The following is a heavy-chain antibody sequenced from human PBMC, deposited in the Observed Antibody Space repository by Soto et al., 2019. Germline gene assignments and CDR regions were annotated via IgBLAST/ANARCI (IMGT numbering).Heavy chain of an antibody. Sequence: SETLSLTCTVSGGSISSDDYYWSWIRQPPGKGLEWIGYIYYSGSTYYNPSLKSRVTISVDTSKNQFSLKLNSVTAADTAVYYCARRAYRGWFDPWGQGTLVTVS. D-gene: IGHD2-2*02. V-gene: IGHV4-30-4*01. CDR1: GGSISSDDYY. CDR3: ARRAYRGWFDP. CDR2: IYYSGST. J-gene: IGHJ5*02.